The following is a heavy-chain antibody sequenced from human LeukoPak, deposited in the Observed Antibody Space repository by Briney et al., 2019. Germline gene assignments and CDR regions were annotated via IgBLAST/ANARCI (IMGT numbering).Heavy chain of an antibody. CDR2: IYTSGST. D-gene: IGHD4-17*01. Sequence: ASETLSLTCTVSGGSISSYYWSWIRQPAGKGLECIGRIYTSGSTNYNPSLKSRVTMSVDTSKNQFSLKLSSVTAADTAVYYCARLHYGDYVVWFDPWGQGTLVTVSS. J-gene: IGHJ5*02. CDR3: ARLHYGDYVVWFDP. V-gene: IGHV4-4*07. CDR1: GGSISSYY.